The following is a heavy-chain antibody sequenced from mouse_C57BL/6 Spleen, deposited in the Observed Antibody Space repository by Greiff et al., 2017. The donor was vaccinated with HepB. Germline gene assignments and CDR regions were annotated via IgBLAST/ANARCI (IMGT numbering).Heavy chain of an antibody. Sequence: EVQGVESGGGLVKPGGSLKLSCAASGFTFSSYAMSWVRQTPEKRLEWVATISDGGSYTYYPDNVKGRFTISRDNAKNNLYLQMSHLKSEDTAMYSCARAPFSPYYAMDYWGQGTSVTVSS. J-gene: IGHJ4*01. CDR1: GFTFSSYA. CDR2: ISDGGSYT. V-gene: IGHV5-4*01. CDR3: ARAPFSPYYAMDY.